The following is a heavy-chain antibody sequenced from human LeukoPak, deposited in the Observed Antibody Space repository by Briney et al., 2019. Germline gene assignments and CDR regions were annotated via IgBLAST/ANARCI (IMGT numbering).Heavy chain of an antibody. CDR2: IIPILGIA. CDR3: ARGGSGSYFDY. V-gene: IGHV1-69*04. J-gene: IGHJ4*02. Sequence: SVKVSCKASGGTFSSYAISWVRQAPGQGLEWMGRIIPILGIANYAQKFQGRVTITADKSTSTAYMELSSLRSEDTAVYYCARGGSGSYFDYWGQGTLVTVSS. D-gene: IGHD1-26*01. CDR1: GGTFSSYA.